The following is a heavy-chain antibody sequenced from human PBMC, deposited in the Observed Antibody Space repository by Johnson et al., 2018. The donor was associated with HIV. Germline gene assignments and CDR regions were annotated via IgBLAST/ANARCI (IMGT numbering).Heavy chain of an antibody. V-gene: IGHV3-11*04. CDR1: GFTFSDYY. J-gene: IGHJ3*02. D-gene: IGHD5-12*01. Sequence: MQLVESGGGLVKPGGSLRLSCAASGFTFSDYYMSWIRQAPGKGLEWVSYISSSCNTIYYADSVKGRFTISRDNAKNSLYLQMNSLRVEDTAVYYCARDERGYDEGPDAFDIWGQGTMVTVSS. CDR3: ARDERGYDEGPDAFDI. CDR2: ISSSCNTI.